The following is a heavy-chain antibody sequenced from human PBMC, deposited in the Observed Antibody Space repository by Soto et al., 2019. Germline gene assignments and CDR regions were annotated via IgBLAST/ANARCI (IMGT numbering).Heavy chain of an antibody. CDR2: IIPILGIA. V-gene: IGHV1-69*02. CDR3: ARGPDYDILTGYPTSMDQGWFDS. Sequence: SVKVSCKASGGTFSSYTISWVRQAPGQGLEWMGRIIPILGIANYAQKFQGRVTITADKSTSTAYMELSSLRSEDTAVYYCARGPDYDILTGYPTSMDQGWFDSWGQGTLVTVSS. J-gene: IGHJ5*01. D-gene: IGHD3-9*01. CDR1: GGTFSSYT.